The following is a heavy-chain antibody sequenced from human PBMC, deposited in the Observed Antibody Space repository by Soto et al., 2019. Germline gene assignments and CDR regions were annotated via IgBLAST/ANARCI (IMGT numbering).Heavy chain of an antibody. J-gene: IGHJ6*02. D-gene: IGHD3-9*01. Sequence: GGSLRLSCAASGFTFSSYSMNWVRQAPGKGLEWVSSISSSSSYIYYADSVKGRFTISRDNAKNSLYLQMNSLRAEDTAVYYCARDIAYYDILTGYRPYGMDVWGQGTTVTVSS. V-gene: IGHV3-21*01. CDR3: ARDIAYYDILTGYRPYGMDV. CDR2: ISSSSSYI. CDR1: GFTFSSYS.